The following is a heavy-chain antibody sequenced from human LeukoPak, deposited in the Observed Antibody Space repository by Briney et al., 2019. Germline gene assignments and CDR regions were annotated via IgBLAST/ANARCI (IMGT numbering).Heavy chain of an antibody. V-gene: IGHV3-30-3*01. J-gene: IGHJ6*02. CDR1: GFTFSSYA. CDR2: ISYDGSNK. CDR3: ARSRRYRGSTANITSRGPYYYYGMDV. Sequence: GGSLRLSCAASGFTFSSYAMHWVRQAPGKGLEWVAVISYDGSNKYYADSVKGRFTISRDNSKNTLYLQMNSLRAEDTAVYYCARSRRYRGSTANITSRGPYYYYGMDVWGQGTTVTVSS. D-gene: IGHD1-26*01.